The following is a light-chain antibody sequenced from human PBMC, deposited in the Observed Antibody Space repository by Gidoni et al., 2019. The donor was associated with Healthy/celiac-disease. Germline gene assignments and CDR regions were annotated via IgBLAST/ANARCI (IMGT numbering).Light chain of an antibody. J-gene: IGKJ1*01. CDR3: QQRSNWPLT. CDR1: QSVSSY. V-gene: IGKV3-11*01. CDR2: AAS. Sequence: EIVLTPSPATLSLSPGERATLSCRASQSVSSYLAWYQQKPGQAPRLLIYAASNRATGTPAMFSGSGSGTYFTPTISRLAPEDFAVYYCQQRSNWPLTFGQXTKVEIK.